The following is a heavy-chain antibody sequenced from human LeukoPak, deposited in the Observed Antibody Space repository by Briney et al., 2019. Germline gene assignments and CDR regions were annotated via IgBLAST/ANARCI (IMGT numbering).Heavy chain of an antibody. CDR1: GFTFSSYE. D-gene: IGHD3-10*01. Sequence: GGSLRLSCAASGFTFSSYEMNWVRQAPGKGLEWVSYISSSGSTIYYADSVKGRFTISRDNAKNSLHLQMNSLRAEDTAVYYCAGQLWFGGSSIDYWGQGTLVTVSS. J-gene: IGHJ4*02. CDR2: ISSSGSTI. CDR3: AGQLWFGGSSIDY. V-gene: IGHV3-48*03.